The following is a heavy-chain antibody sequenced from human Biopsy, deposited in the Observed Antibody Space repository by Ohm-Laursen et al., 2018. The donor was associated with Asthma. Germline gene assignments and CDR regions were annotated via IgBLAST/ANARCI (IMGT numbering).Heavy chain of an antibody. V-gene: IGHV3-30*18. D-gene: IGHD5-12*01. CDR3: AKRRGYSGHDNDY. J-gene: IGHJ4*02. CDR2: ISYDGNHK. Sequence: SLRLSCAASGFMFRSFGMHWVRQAPGKGLEWVAVISYDGNHKFYEDSVKGRFTISRDNSKNTLYLQMNSLRTEDTAVYYCAKRRGYSGHDNDYWGQGALVIVSP. CDR1: GFMFRSFG.